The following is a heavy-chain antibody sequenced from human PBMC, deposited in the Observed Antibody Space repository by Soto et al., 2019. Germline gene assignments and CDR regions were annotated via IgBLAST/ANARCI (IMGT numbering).Heavy chain of an antibody. V-gene: IGHV4-59*12. CDR1: GGSISSYY. D-gene: IGHD2-2*01. Sequence: SETLSLTCTVSGGSISSYYWSWVRQPPGRGLEWIGYIYFRGTTNYNPSLKSRVTMSADTSKNQFSLKLSSVTAADTAVYYCARVPDRWGQGTLVTVSS. CDR2: IYFRGTT. CDR3: ARVPDR. J-gene: IGHJ5*02.